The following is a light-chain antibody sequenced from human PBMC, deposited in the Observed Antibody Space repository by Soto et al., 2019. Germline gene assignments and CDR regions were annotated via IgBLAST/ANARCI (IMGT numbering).Light chain of an antibody. Sequence: EIVMTQSPATLSVSPGERATLSCSAGQSVSSNLACYQHKPGQSPRLLIYGASTRATGIPARFSGSGSGTEFTLTIRSPQSEDVAVYHCQQYNNWPPMYTFGQGTKLEIK. CDR3: QQYNNWPPMYT. CDR2: GAS. CDR1: QSVSSN. V-gene: IGKV3-15*01. J-gene: IGKJ2*01.